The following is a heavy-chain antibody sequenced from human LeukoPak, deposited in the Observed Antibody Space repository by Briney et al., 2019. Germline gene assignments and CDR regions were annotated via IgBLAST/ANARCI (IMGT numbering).Heavy chain of an antibody. J-gene: IGHJ4*02. D-gene: IGHD2-15*01. CDR2: ISSDGNDI. CDR3: AREECSGVCPSRLDY. CDR1: GLTFGGYW. Sequence: GGSLRLSCVASGLTFGGYWLHWVRQVPGKGLVWVSRISSDGNDITYADSVRGRFTISRDNARNTLFLQMNSLRVEDTALYYCAREECSGVCPSRLDYWGQGTLVTVSS. V-gene: IGHV3-74*01.